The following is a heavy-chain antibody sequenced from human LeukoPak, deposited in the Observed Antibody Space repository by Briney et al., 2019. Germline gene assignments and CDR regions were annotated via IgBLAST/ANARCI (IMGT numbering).Heavy chain of an antibody. CDR1: GFYVSSGYY. V-gene: IGHV4-38-2*02. D-gene: IGHD4-11*01. CDR2: IYHRGTT. CDR3: ARERHDYDAFDI. J-gene: IGHJ3*02. Sequence: PSETLSLTCTVSGFYVSSGYYWGWIRQPPGEGLQWIGSIYHRGTTYYNPSLKSRVSMSVDTSKNQFSLKLSSVTAADTAVYYCARERHDYDAFDIWGQGTMVTVSS.